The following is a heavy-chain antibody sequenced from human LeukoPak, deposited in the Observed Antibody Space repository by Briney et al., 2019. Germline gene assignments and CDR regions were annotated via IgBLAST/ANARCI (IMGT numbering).Heavy chain of an antibody. D-gene: IGHD5-18*01. J-gene: IGHJ6*03. CDR2: ISSSGSTI. Sequence: PGGSLRLSCAASGFTFSSYEMNWVRQARGKGLEWVSYISSSGSTIYYADSVKGRFTISRDNAKNSLYLQMNSLRAEDTAVYYCARIGYSYGPLGYYYYMDVWGKGTTVTISS. CDR3: ARIGYSYGPLGYYYYMDV. V-gene: IGHV3-48*03. CDR1: GFTFSSYE.